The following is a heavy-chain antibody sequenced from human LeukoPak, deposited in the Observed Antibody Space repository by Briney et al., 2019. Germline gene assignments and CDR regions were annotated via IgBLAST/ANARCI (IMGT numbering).Heavy chain of an antibody. CDR2: INPNSGGT. Sequence: GASVKVSCKASGYTFTGYYMHWVRQAPGQGLEWMGWINPNSGGTNYAQKLQGRVTMTTDTSTSTAYMELRSLRSDDTAVYYCARAFVPGSGYPHPYFDYWGQGTLVTVSS. J-gene: IGHJ4*02. CDR3: ARAFVPGSGYPHPYFDY. CDR1: GYTFTGYY. D-gene: IGHD3-22*01. V-gene: IGHV1-2*02.